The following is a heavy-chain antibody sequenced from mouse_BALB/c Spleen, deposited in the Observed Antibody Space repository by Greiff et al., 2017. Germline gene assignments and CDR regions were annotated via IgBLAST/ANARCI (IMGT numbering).Heavy chain of an antibody. CDR1: GFNIKDTY. V-gene: IGHV14-3*02. Sequence: EVKLQESGAELVKPGASVKLSCTASGFNIKDTYMHWVKQRPEQGLEWIGRIDPANGNTKYDPKFQGKATITADTSSNTAYLQLSSLTSEDTAVYYCARDYYGYDFDYWGQGTTLTVSS. J-gene: IGHJ2*01. CDR3: ARDYYGYDFDY. CDR2: IDPANGNT. D-gene: IGHD1-2*01.